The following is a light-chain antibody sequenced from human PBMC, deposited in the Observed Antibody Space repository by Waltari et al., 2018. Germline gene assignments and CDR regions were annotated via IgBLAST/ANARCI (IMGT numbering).Light chain of an antibody. J-gene: IGLJ2*01. CDR3: GTWDTDLSVV. CDR1: GSNIGNNF. V-gene: IGLV1-51*01. CDR2: DNK. Sequence: QSVLTQPPSVSAAPGQKVTISCSGTGSNIGNNFVSWYQQLPGTAPKLLIYDNKKRPSGIPDRCSGSKSGTSATLGITGLQTGDEADYYCGTWDTDLSVVFGGGTKLTVL.